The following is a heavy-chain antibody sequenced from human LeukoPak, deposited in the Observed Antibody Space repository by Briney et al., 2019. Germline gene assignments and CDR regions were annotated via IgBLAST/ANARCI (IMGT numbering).Heavy chain of an antibody. CDR1: NHIIRNYY. CDR2: IYHTGNT. D-gene: IGHD3-10*01. V-gene: IGHV4-59*01. J-gene: IGHJ4*02. CDR3: ARGYYGSESFYVVDSGY. Sequence: TTSETLSLTCSVSNHIIRNYYWSWIRQPPGKALEWIGYIYHTGNTNYNPSLKSRLTMSIDTSNNPFSLNLNSVTAAGLAVYDCARGYYGSESFYVVDSGYWGQGTLVTVSS.